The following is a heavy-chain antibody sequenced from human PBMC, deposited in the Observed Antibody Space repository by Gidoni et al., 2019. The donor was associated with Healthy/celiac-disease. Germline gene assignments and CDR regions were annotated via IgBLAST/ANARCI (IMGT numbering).Heavy chain of an antibody. Sequence: EVQLLESGGGLVQPGGSLRLSCAASGFTFSSYAMRWVRQAPGKGLEWVSAISGSGGSRYYANSVKGRFTISRDNSKNTLYLQMNSLRAEDTAVYYCAKLALGAMVEYFQHWGQGTLVTVSS. CDR3: AKLALGAMVEYFQH. CDR2: ISGSGGSR. V-gene: IGHV3-23*01. J-gene: IGHJ1*01. CDR1: GFTFSSYA. D-gene: IGHD1-26*01.